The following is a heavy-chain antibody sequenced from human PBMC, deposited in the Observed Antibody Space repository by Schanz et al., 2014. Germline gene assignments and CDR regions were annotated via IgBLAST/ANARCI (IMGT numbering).Heavy chain of an antibody. Sequence: EGQLAESGGGLVQPGGSLRLSCGGSGFTFSSYAMSWVRQAPGKGLEWVSGISGSGGSTYYADSVKGRFTISRDNSKNTLYLQMNSLRAEDTAVYYCAKDLLYGAPMPLNHLDYWGQGTLVTVSS. CDR2: ISGSGGST. J-gene: IGHJ4*02. CDR3: AKDLLYGAPMPLNHLDY. D-gene: IGHD2-2*01. V-gene: IGHV3-23*04. CDR1: GFTFSSYA.